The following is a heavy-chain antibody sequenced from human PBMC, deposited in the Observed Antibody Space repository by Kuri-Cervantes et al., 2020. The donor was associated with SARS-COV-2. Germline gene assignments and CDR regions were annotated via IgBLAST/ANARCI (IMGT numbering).Heavy chain of an antibody. J-gene: IGHJ4*02. CDR2: IYPGDSDT. CDR1: GYSFTDYW. CDR3: ARGVGSSGPPYYFDY. Sequence: GESLKISCEGSGYSFTDYWIGWVRQMPGKGLEWMGIIYPGDSDTRYSPSFQGQVTISADRPIITAYLQWSSLKASDTAMYYCARGVGSSGPPYYFDYWGLGTLVTVSS. V-gene: IGHV5-51*04. D-gene: IGHD6-19*01.